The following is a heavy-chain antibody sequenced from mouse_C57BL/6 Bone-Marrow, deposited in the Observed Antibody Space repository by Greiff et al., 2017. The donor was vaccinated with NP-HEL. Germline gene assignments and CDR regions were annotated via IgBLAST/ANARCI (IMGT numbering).Heavy chain of an antibody. CDR2: INPSSGYT. Sequence: QVQLQQSGAELAKPGASVKLSCKASGYTFTSYWMHWVKQRPGQGLEWIGYINPSSGYTKYNQKFKDKATLTADKSSSTAYMQLSSLTYEDSAVYYCAREVIYYDYYKDFSFAYWGQGTLVTVSA. CDR1: GYTFTSYW. D-gene: IGHD2-4*01. J-gene: IGHJ3*01. CDR3: AREVIYYDYYKDFSFAY. V-gene: IGHV1-7*01.